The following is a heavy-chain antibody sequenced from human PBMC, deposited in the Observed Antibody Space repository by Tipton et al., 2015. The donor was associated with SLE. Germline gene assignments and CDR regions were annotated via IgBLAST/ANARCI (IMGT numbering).Heavy chain of an antibody. CDR2: IYYSGST. CDR3: ARQPPYDQDFDY. V-gene: IGHV4-39*07. D-gene: IGHD3-22*01. CDR1: GGSISSSSYY. Sequence: TLSLTCTVSGGSISSSSYYWGWIRQPPGKGLEWIGSIYYSGSTHYNPSLKSRVTISVDTSKNQFSLKLSSVTAADTAVYYCARQPPYDQDFDYWGQGTLVTVSS. J-gene: IGHJ4*02.